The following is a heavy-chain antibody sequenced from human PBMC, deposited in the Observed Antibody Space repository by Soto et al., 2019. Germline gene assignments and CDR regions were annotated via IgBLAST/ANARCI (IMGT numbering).Heavy chain of an antibody. J-gene: IGHJ5*02. Sequence: QITLRESGPTLVKPTQTLTLTCAVSGSSLSTSGVGVGWIRQPPGKALEWLALIYWDDDKRYSPSLTNRLTITKDISKNQVVLTMTNMDPVDTATYYCAHIRVVTYYVSGWFDPWGQGTLVTVSS. D-gene: IGHD3-10*01. CDR3: AHIRVVTYYVSGWFDP. CDR1: GSSLSTSGVG. CDR2: IYWDDDK. V-gene: IGHV2-5*02.